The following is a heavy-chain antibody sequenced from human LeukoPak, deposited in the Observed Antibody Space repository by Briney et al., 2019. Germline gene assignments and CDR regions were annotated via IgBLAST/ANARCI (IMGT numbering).Heavy chain of an antibody. CDR1: GFTLSGYS. V-gene: IGHV3-21*04. Sequence: GGSLRLSCAASGFTLSGYSMNWVRQAPGKGLEWVSSISSSSSNIYYADSVKGRFTISRDNAKNSVYLQMNSLRAEDTAVYYCAKVRSIAAAEAIDYWGQGTLVTVSS. CDR2: ISSSSSNI. CDR3: AKVRSIAAAEAIDY. J-gene: IGHJ4*02. D-gene: IGHD6-13*01.